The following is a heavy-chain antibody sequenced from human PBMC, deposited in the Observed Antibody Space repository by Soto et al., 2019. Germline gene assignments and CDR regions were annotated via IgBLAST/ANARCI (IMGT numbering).Heavy chain of an antibody. CDR1: GYTFTGXY. D-gene: IGHD2-15*01. Sequence: ASVKVSCKDSGYTFTGXYMQWVRQAPGQGLEWMGWINPNSGGTNYAQKFQGWVTMTRDTSISTAYMELSRLRSDDTAVYYCARNGGNCSGGSCYERYMDVWGKGTTLTVSS. CDR3: ARNGGNCSGGSCYERYMDV. J-gene: IGHJ6*03. V-gene: IGHV1-2*04. CDR2: INPNSGGT.